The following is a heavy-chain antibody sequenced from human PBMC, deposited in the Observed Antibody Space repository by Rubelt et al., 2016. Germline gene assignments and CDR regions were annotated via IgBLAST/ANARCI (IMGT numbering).Heavy chain of an antibody. CDR3: ARDQGSSTFRGVIRYFDY. Sequence: QVQLQESGPGLVKPSETLSLTCSVSGGSISSSSSYWGWIRQPPGKGLEWIGSIYYSGRTYYNPSLKSRVTIAVDTSNNQSSRKLSSVTAAVTAVYYCARDQGSSTFRGVIRYFDYWGQGTLVTVSS. CDR1: GGSISSSSSY. V-gene: IGHV4-39*07. J-gene: IGHJ4*02. D-gene: IGHD3-16*01. CDR2: IYYSGRT.